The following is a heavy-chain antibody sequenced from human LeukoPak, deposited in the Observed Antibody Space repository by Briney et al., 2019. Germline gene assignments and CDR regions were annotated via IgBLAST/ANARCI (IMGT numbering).Heavy chain of an antibody. J-gene: IGHJ6*03. CDR3: ARDPYNGNYGDSYYYYMDV. D-gene: IGHD1-26*01. CDR1: GFTFSSYS. V-gene: IGHV3-21*01. Sequence: PGGSLRLSCAASGFTFSSYSMNWVRQAPGKGLEWVSSITSSSSYTFYADSVEGRFTISRDNAKSSLYLQMNSLRAEDTAIYYCARDPYNGNYGDSYYYYMDVWGKGTTVTISS. CDR2: ITSSSSYT.